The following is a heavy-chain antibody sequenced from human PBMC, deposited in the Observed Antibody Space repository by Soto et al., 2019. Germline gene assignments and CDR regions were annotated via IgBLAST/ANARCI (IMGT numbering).Heavy chain of an antibody. CDR2: INRSGST. J-gene: IGHJ6*02. CDR3: ASSSSWYDYYGMDV. V-gene: IGHV4-34*01. CDR1: GGSFSGYY. Sequence: SETLSLTCAVYGGSFSGYYWSWIRQPPGKGLEWIGEINRSGSTNYNPSLKSRVTISVDTSKNQFSLKLSSVTAADTAVYYCASSSSWYDYYGMDVRGQGTTVTVSS. D-gene: IGHD6-13*01.